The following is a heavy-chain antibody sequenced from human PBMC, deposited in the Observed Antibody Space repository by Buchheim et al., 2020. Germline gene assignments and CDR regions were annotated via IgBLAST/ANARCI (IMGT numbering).Heavy chain of an antibody. V-gene: IGHV3-30*03. J-gene: IGHJ4*02. Sequence: QVQLVESGGGVVQPGRSLRLSCAASGFTFNIYVMHWVRQAPGKGLEWVAFISHDGSDKKYADSVKGRFTISRDNSKNTLYFEMNSLRDEDTAVYYCAAGTDGWLLGYWGQGT. CDR2: ISHDGSDK. CDR1: GFTFNIYV. D-gene: IGHD5-24*01. CDR3: AAGTDGWLLGY.